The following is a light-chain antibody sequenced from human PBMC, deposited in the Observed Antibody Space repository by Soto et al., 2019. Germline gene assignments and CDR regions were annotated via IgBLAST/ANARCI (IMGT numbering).Light chain of an antibody. V-gene: IGKV3-11*01. CDR3: QQRSNWPYT. CDR2: DAS. Sequence: EIVLTQSPATLSLSPGESATLSCRASQSVSSYLAWYQQKPGQAPRLLSYDASTRATGIPARFSGSGSGTDFTLTISSLEPEDFAVYYCQQRSNWPYTFGQGTKLEIK. J-gene: IGKJ2*01. CDR1: QSVSSY.